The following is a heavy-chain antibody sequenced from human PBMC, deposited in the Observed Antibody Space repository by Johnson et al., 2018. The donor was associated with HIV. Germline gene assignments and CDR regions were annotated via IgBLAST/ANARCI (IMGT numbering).Heavy chain of an antibody. J-gene: IGHJ3*02. CDR3: VRDQGYYDSSGYPDAFDI. Sequence: VQLVESGGGLVQPGGSLRLSCAASGFTVSKNYMNWVRQAPGKGLEWVSLIYRDNSTYYADSVKGRFTISRDNSKNTLYLQMNGLRAEDTGLYYCVRDQGYYDSSGYPDAFDIWGQGTMVTVSS. CDR1: GFTVSKNY. D-gene: IGHD3-22*01. V-gene: IGHV3-66*01. CDR2: IYRDNST.